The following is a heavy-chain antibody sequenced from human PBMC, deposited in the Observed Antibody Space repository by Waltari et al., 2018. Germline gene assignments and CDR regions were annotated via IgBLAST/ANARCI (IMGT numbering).Heavy chain of an antibody. CDR2: IKEDGSDK. V-gene: IGHV3-7*01. D-gene: IGHD7-27*01. CDR3: ATWRWGQSEFDY. CDR1: GFTFRRHW. J-gene: IGHJ4*02. Sequence: EAQLVESGGKLVQPGGSLILSCLASGFTFRRHWMSWVRQAPGRGLEWVATIKEDGSDKHYVDSVRGRVTISRDNANDSLYLQMNSLRAEDTAVYYCATWRWGQSEFDYWGQGTLVTVSS.